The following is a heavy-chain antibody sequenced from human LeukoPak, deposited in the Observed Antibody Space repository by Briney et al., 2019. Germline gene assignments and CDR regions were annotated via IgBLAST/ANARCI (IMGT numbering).Heavy chain of an antibody. Sequence: SETLSLTCTVSGGSISSYYWSWIRQPPGKGLEWIGYIYYSGSTNYNPSLKSRVTISVDTSKNQFSLKLSSVTAADTAVYYCARDTYYYGSGSYWSWGQGTLVTVSS. D-gene: IGHD3-10*01. CDR1: GGSISSYY. CDR3: ARDTYYYGSGSYWS. J-gene: IGHJ5*02. CDR2: IYYSGST. V-gene: IGHV4-59*01.